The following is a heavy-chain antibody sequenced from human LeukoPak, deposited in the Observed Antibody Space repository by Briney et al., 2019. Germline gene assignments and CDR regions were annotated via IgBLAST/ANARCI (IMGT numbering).Heavy chain of an antibody. Sequence: GGSLRLSCAASGFTFSDYYMSWIRQAPGKGLEWVSYISSSGSTIYYADSVKGRFTISRDNAKNSLYLQMNSLRAEDTAVYYCARSQGSSSFGYYYYYMDVWGKGTTVTVSS. J-gene: IGHJ6*03. CDR2: ISSSGSTI. D-gene: IGHD6-6*01. CDR1: GFTFSDYY. CDR3: ARSQGSSSFGYYYYYMDV. V-gene: IGHV3-11*01.